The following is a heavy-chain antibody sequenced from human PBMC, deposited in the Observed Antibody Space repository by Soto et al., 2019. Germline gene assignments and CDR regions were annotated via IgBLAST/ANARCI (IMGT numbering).Heavy chain of an antibody. CDR1: GFTFSDYV. Sequence: QVQLVESGGGVVQPGRSVRLSCAASGFTFSDYVIHWVRQAPGRGLEWVALIWHDGSKKYYGDSVQGRFTISRDNSKNSLYRQMDNLRGEDTATYYCARYFADSGGYCADGVCYILDFWGQGTLVTVSS. V-gene: IGHV3-33*01. CDR2: IWHDGSKK. J-gene: IGHJ4*02. D-gene: IGHD2-8*01. CDR3: ARYFADSGGYCADGVCYILDF.